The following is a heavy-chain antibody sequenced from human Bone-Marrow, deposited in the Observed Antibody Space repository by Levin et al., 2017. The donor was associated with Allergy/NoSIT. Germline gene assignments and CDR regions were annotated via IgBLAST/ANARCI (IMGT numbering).Heavy chain of an antibody. CDR3: ARQRGGNQKDAFDI. D-gene: IGHD4-23*01. Sequence: SQTLSLTCTVSGGSISSSSYYWGWIRQPPGKGLEWIGSIYYSGSTYYNPSLKSRVTISVDTSKNQFSLKLSSVTAADTAVYYCARQRGGNQKDAFDIWGQGTMVTVSS. V-gene: IGHV4-39*01. CDR1: GGSISSSSYY. J-gene: IGHJ3*02. CDR2: IYYSGST.